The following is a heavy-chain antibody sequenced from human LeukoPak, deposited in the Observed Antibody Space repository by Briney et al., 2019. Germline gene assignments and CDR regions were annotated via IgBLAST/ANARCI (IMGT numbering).Heavy chain of an antibody. D-gene: IGHD3-9*01. CDR3: ATDLILTGYYSGDY. CDR2: ISGSGGGT. Sequence: PGGSLRLSCAASGFTFSSSAMSWVRQAPGKGLEWVSAISGSGGGTYYADSVRGRFTISRDDSKNTLYLQLNSLRAEDTAVYYCATDLILTGYYSGDYWGQGTPVTVSS. V-gene: IGHV3-23*01. CDR1: GFTFSSSA. J-gene: IGHJ4*02.